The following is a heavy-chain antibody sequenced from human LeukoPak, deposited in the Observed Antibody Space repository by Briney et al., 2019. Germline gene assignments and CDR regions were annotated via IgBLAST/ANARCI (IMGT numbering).Heavy chain of an antibody. Sequence: GGSLRLSCAASGFTFSSYGMHWVRQAPGKGLEWVAVISDDGRNKNYADSVKGRFTISRDSSNNTLYLQMNSLRAEDTGVYFCAKDRETTASGTFDFRGQGTLVTVSS. D-gene: IGHD6-13*01. CDR2: ISDDGRNK. J-gene: IGHJ4*02. V-gene: IGHV3-30*06. CDR1: GFTFSSYG. CDR3: AKDRETTASGTFDF.